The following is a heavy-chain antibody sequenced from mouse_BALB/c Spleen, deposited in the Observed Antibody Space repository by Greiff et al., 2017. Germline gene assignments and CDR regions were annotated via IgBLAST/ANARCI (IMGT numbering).Heavy chain of an antibody. CDR3: ARSRRLSMDY. Sequence: DVQLVESGGGLVQPGESRKLSCAASGFTFSSFGMHWVRQAPEKGLEWVAYISSGSSTIYYADTVKGRFTISRDNPKNTLFLQMTSLRSEDTAMYYCARSRRLSMDYWGQGTSVTVSS. V-gene: IGHV5-17*02. D-gene: IGHD1-2*01. J-gene: IGHJ4*01. CDR1: GFTFSSFG. CDR2: ISSGSSTI.